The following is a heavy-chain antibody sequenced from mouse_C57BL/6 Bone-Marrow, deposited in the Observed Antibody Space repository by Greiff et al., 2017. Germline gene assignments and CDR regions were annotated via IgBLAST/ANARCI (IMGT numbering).Heavy chain of an antibody. J-gene: IGHJ3*01. CDR1: GFNIKDYY. CDR2: IDPEDGET. D-gene: IGHD2-1*01. CDR3: ALDLLWPGGFAY. Sequence: VQLKESGAELVKPGASVKLSCTASGFNIKDYYMHWVKQRTEQGLEWIGRIDPEDGETKYAPKFQGKATITADTSSNTDYLQLSSLTSEDTAVYYCALDLLWPGGFAYWGQGTLVTVSA. V-gene: IGHV14-2*01.